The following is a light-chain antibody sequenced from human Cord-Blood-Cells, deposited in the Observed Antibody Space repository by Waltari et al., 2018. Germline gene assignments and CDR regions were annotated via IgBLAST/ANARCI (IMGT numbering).Light chain of an antibody. J-gene: IGKJ2*01. Sequence: DIQMTQSPSSLSASVGDRVTITCQASQDISNYLNWYQQKPGKAPKLLIYDASNLETGVPSRFSGSGSATDCTVTISSLHPEDIATYDCQQYDNLPPGTFVQGTKLEIK. CDR2: DAS. V-gene: IGKV1-33*01. CDR1: QDISNY. CDR3: QQYDNLPPGT.